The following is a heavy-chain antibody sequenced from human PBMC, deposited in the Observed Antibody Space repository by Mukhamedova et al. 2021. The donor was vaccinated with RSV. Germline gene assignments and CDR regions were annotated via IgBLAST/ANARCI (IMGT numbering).Heavy chain of an antibody. CDR3: ASGYCSGGSCYSEYFHH. Sequence: MGIIYPGDSDTRYSPSFQGQVTISADKSISTAYLQWSSLKASDTAMYYCASGYCSGGSCYSEYFHHWGQGTLVTVSS. CDR2: IYPGDSDT. V-gene: IGHV5-51*01. D-gene: IGHD2-15*01. J-gene: IGHJ1*01.